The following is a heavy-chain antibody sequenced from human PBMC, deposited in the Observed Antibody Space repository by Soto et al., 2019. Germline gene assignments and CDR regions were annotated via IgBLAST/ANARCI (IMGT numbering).Heavy chain of an antibody. Sequence: GESLKISCKGSGYSFTNYWIGWVRQMPGKGLEWMGIIYPGDSDTRYSPSFQGQVTISADKSISTAYLQWSSLKASDTAMYYCARSTSIQLQRRRAFDIWGQGTMVTVSS. D-gene: IGHD1-1*01. J-gene: IGHJ3*02. CDR2: IYPGDSDT. CDR3: ARSTSIQLQRRRAFDI. CDR1: GYSFTNYW. V-gene: IGHV5-51*01.